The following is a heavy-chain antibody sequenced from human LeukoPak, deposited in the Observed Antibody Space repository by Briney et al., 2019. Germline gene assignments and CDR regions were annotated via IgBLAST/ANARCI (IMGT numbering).Heavy chain of an antibody. CDR2: IGIDSGNT. J-gene: IGHJ4*02. V-gene: IGHV3-48*04. CDR1: GFPFIEYS. CDR3: ARGRFVGRYFDY. Sequence: GGSLRLSCTASGFPFIEYSMNWVRQVPGKGLEWISYIGIDSGNTKYADSVKGRFTISRDNAKNSLYLQMNSLRAEDTAVYYCARGRFVGRYFDYWGQGTLVTVSS. D-gene: IGHD3-10*01.